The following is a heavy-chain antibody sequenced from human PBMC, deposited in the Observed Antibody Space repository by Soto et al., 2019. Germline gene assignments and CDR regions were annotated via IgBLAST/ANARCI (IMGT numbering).Heavy chain of an antibody. V-gene: IGHV3-33*01. CDR1: GFTFSTYG. Sequence: GGSLRLSCAASGFTFSTYGMHWVRQAPGKGLEWVAVIWFDGGNKYYADSVKGRFTISRDNSKSTLYLQMNSLRAEDTAVYYCARERSSTWYYFEYWGQGTQVTVSS. J-gene: IGHJ4*02. CDR2: IWFDGGNK. D-gene: IGHD2-15*01. CDR3: ARERSSTWYYFEY.